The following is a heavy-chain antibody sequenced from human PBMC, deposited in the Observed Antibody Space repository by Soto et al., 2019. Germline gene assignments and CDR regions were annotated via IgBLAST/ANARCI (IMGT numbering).Heavy chain of an antibody. CDR3: AKVPSHGGWFGEALLY. CDR2: ISYDGSNK. CDR1: GFTFSSYG. D-gene: IGHD3-10*01. V-gene: IGHV3-30*18. J-gene: IGHJ4*02. Sequence: GGSLRLSCAASGFTFSSYGMHWVRQAPGKGLEWVAVISYDGSNKYYADSVKGRFTISRDNSKNTLYLQMNSLRAEDTAVYYCAKVPSHGGWFGEALLYWGQGTLVTVSS.